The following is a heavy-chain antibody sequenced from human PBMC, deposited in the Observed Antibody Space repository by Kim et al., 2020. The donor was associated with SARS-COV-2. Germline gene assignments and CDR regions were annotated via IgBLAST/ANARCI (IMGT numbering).Heavy chain of an antibody. J-gene: IGHJ5*02. CDR3: AKDSGGTGWGGMNWFDP. Sequence: GGSLRLSCAASGFIFRSYGMHWVRQAPGKGLEWVAVISNDGEDTYYRDSVKGRFTISRDNPKNSMYLQMNSLRPEDTAIYYCAKDSGGTGWGGMNWFDPWGQGIAVTVSS. V-gene: IGHV3-30*18. CDR1: GFIFRSYG. CDR2: ISNDGEDT. D-gene: IGHD1-7*01.